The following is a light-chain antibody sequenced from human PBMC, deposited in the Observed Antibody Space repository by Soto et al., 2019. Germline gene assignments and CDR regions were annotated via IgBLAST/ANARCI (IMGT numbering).Light chain of an antibody. CDR3: GSYASATLI. Sequence: QSALTQPASVSGSPGQSITISCTGTSSDIDAYDYVSWFQQYPGKAPTLLIYEVTFRPSGVSSRFSGSKSGNTASLTISGLQTEDEADYYCGSYASATLIFGGGTKLTVL. CDR2: EVT. J-gene: IGLJ2*01. CDR1: SSDIDAYDY. V-gene: IGLV2-14*01.